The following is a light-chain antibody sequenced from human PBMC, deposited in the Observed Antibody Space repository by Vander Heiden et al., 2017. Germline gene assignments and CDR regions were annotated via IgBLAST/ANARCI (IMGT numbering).Light chain of an antibody. J-gene: IGKJ1*01. CDR3: QQYQSYWT. CDR2: KAS. V-gene: IGKV1-5*03. CDR1: QNIGDW. Sequence: ASVGDRVTITCRASQNIGDWFAWYPQTPGKVPQVLISKASRLESGVPSRFSGSGSGTEFTLTISSLQPDDFATYYCQQYQSYWTFGQGTKVEVK.